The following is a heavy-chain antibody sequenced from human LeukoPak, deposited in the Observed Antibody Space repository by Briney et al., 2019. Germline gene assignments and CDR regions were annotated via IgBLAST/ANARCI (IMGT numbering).Heavy chain of an antibody. V-gene: IGHV3-33*01. J-gene: IGHJ4*02. CDR3: ARDSGAAAGPDEFDY. D-gene: IGHD6-13*01. CDR1: RFTFSSYG. CDR2: IWYDGSNK. Sequence: GGSLRLSCAASRFTFSSYGMHWVRQAPGKGLEWVAVIWYDGSNKYYADSVKGRFTISRDNSKNTLYLQMNSLRAEDTAAYYCARDSGAAAGPDEFDYWGQGTLVTVSS.